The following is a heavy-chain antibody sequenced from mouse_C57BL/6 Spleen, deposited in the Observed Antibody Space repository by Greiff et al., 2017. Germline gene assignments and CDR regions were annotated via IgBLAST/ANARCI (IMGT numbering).Heavy chain of an antibody. Sequence: QVTLKVSGAELVRPGASVTLSCKASGYTFTDYEMHWVKQTPVHGLEWIGAIDPETGGTAYNQKFKGKAILTADKSSSTAYMELRSLTSEDSAVYYCTRDYGNFDYWGQGTTLTVSS. CDR1: GYTFTDYE. CDR2: IDPETGGT. J-gene: IGHJ2*01. CDR3: TRDYGNFDY. D-gene: IGHD1-1*01. V-gene: IGHV1-15*01.